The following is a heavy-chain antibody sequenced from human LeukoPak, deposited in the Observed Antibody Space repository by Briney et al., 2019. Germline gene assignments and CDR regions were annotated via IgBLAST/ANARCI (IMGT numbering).Heavy chain of an antibody. CDR1: GGSISSYY. J-gene: IGHJ5*02. CDR2: IYTSGSA. CDR3: ARADYDFWSGYS. Sequence: KPSETLSLTCTVSGGSISSYYWSWIRQPPGKGLEWIGRIYTSGSANYNPSLKSRVTISVDTSKNQFSLKLSSVTAADTAVYYCARADYDFWSGYSWGQGTLVTVSS. V-gene: IGHV4-4*08. D-gene: IGHD3-3*01.